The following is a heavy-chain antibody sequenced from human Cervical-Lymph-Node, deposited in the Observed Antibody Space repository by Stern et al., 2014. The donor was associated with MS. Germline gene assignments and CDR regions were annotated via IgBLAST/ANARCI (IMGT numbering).Heavy chain of an antibody. CDR1: GGSLSTYS. D-gene: IGHD2-2*01. CDR2: IIPALNGA. Sequence: VQLVESGAEVKKPGSSVKVSCKASGGSLSTYSITWVRQAPGQGLEWMGRIIPALNGANYAQKFQGRLTINADTSTSTAYMEMSSLRSDDTAVYYCAGPAPLDWGQGTLVTVSS. J-gene: IGHJ4*02. V-gene: IGHV1-69*04. CDR3: AGPAPLD.